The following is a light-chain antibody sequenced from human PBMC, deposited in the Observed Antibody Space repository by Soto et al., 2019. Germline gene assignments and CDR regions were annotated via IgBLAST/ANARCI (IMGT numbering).Light chain of an antibody. CDR3: CSYAGSYTLGV. J-gene: IGLJ3*02. Sequence: QSALTQPRSVSGSPGQSVTISCTGTSSDVGGYNYVSWYQQYPGKAPKLIIYDVSKRPSGVPDRFSGSKSGNKASLTISGLQAEDEADYYCCSYAGSYTLGVFGGGTKLTVL. CDR1: SSDVGGYNY. CDR2: DVS. V-gene: IGLV2-11*01.